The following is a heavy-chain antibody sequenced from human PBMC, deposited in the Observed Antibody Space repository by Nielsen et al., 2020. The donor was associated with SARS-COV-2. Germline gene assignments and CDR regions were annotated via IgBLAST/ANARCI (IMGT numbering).Heavy chain of an antibody. V-gene: IGHV3-21*01. CDR2: ISSSSSYI. J-gene: IGHJ4*02. CDR1: GFTFSSYS. CDR3: ARGGVTGDFDY. D-gene: IGHD2-21*02. Sequence: GGSLRLSCAASGFTFSSYSMNWVRQAPGKGLEWVSSISSSSSYIYYADSVKGRFTISRDNAKNSLYLQMNSLRAEDTAVYYCARGGVTGDFDYWGQGTLVTVSS.